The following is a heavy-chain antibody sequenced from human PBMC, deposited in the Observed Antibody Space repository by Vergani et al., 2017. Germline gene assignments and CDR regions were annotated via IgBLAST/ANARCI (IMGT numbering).Heavy chain of an antibody. D-gene: IGHD3-9*01. CDR3: AKDRAVLRYFGDGMDV. V-gene: IGHV3-30*18. Sequence: QVQLVESGGGVVQPGRSLRLSCAASGFTFSSYGMHLVRQAPGKGLEGVAFISYDGSNKYYADSVKGRFTISRDNSKNTLYLQMNSLRAEDTAVYYCAKDRAVLRYFGDGMDVWGQGTTVTVSS. J-gene: IGHJ6*02. CDR1: GFTFSSYG. CDR2: ISYDGSNK.